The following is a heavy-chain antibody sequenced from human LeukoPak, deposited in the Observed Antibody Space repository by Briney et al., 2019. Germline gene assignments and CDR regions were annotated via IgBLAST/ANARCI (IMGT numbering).Heavy chain of an antibody. CDR3: ASSGYYAYYYYGMDV. D-gene: IGHD3-22*01. V-gene: IGHV3-48*03. CDR1: GFTFSSYA. J-gene: IGHJ6*02. CDR2: ISSSGSTI. Sequence: PGGSLRLSCAASGFTFSSYAMSWVRQAPGKGLEWVSYISSSGSTIYYADSVKGRFTISRDNAKNSLYLQMNSLRAEDTAVYYCASSGYYAYYYYGMDVWGQGTTVTVSS.